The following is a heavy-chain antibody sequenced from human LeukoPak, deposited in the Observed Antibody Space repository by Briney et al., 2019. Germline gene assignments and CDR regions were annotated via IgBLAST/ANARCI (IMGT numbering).Heavy chain of an antibody. D-gene: IGHD2-2*01. CDR2: IYPGDSDT. CDR3: ARRGQEGPAASPYYYYSMDV. Sequence: GESLKISCKGSGYSFTSYWIGWVRQMPGKGLEWMGIIYPGDSDTRYSPSFQGQVTISADKSISTAYLQWSSLRGSDTAIYYCARRGQEGPAASPYYYYSMDVWGQGTTVTASS. J-gene: IGHJ6*02. V-gene: IGHV5-51*01. CDR1: GYSFTSYW.